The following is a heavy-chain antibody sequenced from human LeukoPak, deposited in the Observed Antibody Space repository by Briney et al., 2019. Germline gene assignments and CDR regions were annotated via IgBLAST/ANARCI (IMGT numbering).Heavy chain of an antibody. CDR2: ISYDGSNK. CDR3: ARGKPGYSYGYFDY. CDR1: GFTFSSYA. J-gene: IGHJ4*02. D-gene: IGHD5-18*01. Sequence: GGSLRLSCAASGFTFSSYAMHWVRQAPGKGLEWVAVISYDGSNKYYADSVKGRFTISRDNSKNTLFLQMNSLRVEDTAVYYCARGKPGYSYGYFDYWGQGTLITVSS. V-gene: IGHV3-30-3*01.